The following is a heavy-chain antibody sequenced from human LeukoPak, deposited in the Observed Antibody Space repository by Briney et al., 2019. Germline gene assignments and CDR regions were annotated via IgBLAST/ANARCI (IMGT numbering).Heavy chain of an antibody. V-gene: IGHV3-9*01. Sequence: GGSLRLSCAASGFTFDDYAMHWVRQAPGKGLEWVSGISWNSGSIGYADSVKGRFTISRDNAKNSLYLQMNSLRAEDTALYYCAKDKGISGGLGYLDYWGQGTLVTVSS. CDR3: AKDKGISGGLGYLDY. D-gene: IGHD1-26*01. CDR1: GFTFDDYA. J-gene: IGHJ4*02. CDR2: ISWNSGSI.